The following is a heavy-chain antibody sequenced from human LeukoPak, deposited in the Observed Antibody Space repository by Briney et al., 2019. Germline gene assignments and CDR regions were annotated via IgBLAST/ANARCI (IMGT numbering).Heavy chain of an antibody. CDR1: GGSISSYS. CDR3: ARASYGGNSGSALYYYYGMDV. J-gene: IGHJ6*02. CDR2: IYYSGST. V-gene: IGHV4-59*01. Sequence: SETLSLTCTVSGGSISSYSWSWIRQPPGKGLEWIGYIYYSGSTNYNPSLKSRVTISVDTSKNQFSLKLSSVTAADTAVYYCARASYGGNSGSALYYYYGMDVWGQGTTVTVSS. D-gene: IGHD4-23*01.